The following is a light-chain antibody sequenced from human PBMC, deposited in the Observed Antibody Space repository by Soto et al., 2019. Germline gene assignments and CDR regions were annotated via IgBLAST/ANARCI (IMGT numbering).Light chain of an antibody. Sequence: EILMTQSPATLSVSPGERATLSCRASQSVSSNLAWYQQKPGQAPRLLIYGASTRATGIPARFSGSGSGTEFTHTISSLQSEDFAVYFCQQYNNWPPHTFGQGTKLEIK. CDR3: QQYNNWPPHT. CDR1: QSVSSN. J-gene: IGKJ2*01. V-gene: IGKV3-15*01. CDR2: GAS.